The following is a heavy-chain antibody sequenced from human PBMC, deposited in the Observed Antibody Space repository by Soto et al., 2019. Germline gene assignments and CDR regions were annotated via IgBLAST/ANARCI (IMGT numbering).Heavy chain of an antibody. CDR1: GGSNSSSY. CDR3: TKCRRTDAEGHSFDY. Sequence: PSETLSLPCTVSGGSNSSSYWNWIRQPPGKVLEWVGYIHYSGSTNYNPSLKSRVTMSLNSAKIQFSLQLSSVTAADTAVYFCTKCRRTDAEGHSFDYWGQGALVTDSS. V-gene: IGHV4-59*01. J-gene: IGHJ4*02. CDR2: IHYSGST.